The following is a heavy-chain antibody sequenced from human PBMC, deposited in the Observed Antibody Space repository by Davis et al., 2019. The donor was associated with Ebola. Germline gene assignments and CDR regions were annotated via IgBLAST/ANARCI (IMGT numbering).Heavy chain of an antibody. Sequence: ASVKVSCKASGYTFTGYYMHWVRQAPGQGLEWMGWINLNSGGTNYAQKFQGWVTMTRDTSISTAYMELSRLRSDDTAVYYCARDRRGGNWNYYYYGMDVWGQGTTVTVSS. D-gene: IGHD1-1*01. J-gene: IGHJ6*02. V-gene: IGHV1-2*04. CDR1: GYTFTGYY. CDR2: INLNSGGT. CDR3: ARDRRGGNWNYYYYGMDV.